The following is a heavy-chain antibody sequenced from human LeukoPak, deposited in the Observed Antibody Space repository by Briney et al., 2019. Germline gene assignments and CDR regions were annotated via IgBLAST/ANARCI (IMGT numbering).Heavy chain of an antibody. CDR2: IRSNSDGGTI. V-gene: IGHV3-15*07. CDR1: GFTFSNAW. D-gene: IGHD6-19*01. J-gene: IGHJ4*02. Sequence: GGSLRLSCATSGFTFSNAWMNWVRQAPGKGLEWVGRIRSNSDGGTIDHAAPVKGRFTLSRDDSKTTLYLQMNSLQTEDTAVYYCVRNLAVAGTCFDSWGQGTLVTVSS. CDR3: VRNLAVAGTCFDS.